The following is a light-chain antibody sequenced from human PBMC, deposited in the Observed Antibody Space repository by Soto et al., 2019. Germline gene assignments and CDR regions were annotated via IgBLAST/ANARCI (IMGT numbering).Light chain of an antibody. Sequence: QSALTQPPSASGSPGQLVTISCTGTSSDVGGYNYVSWYQQHPGKAPKLMIYEVTKRPSGVPDRFSGSKSGNTASLTVSGLQAEDEADYYCSSYGGSNNLLFGGGTKLTVL. CDR1: SSDVGGYNY. V-gene: IGLV2-8*01. CDR3: SSYGGSNNLL. CDR2: EVT. J-gene: IGLJ2*01.